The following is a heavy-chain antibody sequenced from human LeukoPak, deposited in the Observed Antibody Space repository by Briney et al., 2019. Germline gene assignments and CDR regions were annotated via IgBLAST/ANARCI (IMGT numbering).Heavy chain of an antibody. CDR3: VKEGTSDFGRNNWFDP. CDR1: GFTFSNYG. CDR2: ISSDETET. D-gene: IGHD4-17*01. J-gene: IGHJ5*02. Sequence: GGSLRLSCAASGFTFSNYGMFWVRQAPGKGLEWVAVISSDETETYYADSVKRRFTISRDNSKNTLYLQMNTLRAEDTAVYYCVKEGTSDFGRNNWFDPWGQGTLVTVSS. V-gene: IGHV3-30*18.